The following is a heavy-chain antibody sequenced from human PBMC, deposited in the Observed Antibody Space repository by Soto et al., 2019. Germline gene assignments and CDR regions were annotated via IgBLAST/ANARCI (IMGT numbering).Heavy chain of an antibody. V-gene: IGHV1-18*01. D-gene: IGHD3-22*01. CDR1: GYTFTSYG. Sequence: GPSVKVSCKASGYTFTSYGISWVRQAPGQGLEWMGWISAYNGNTNYAQKLQGRVTMTTDTSTSTAYMELRSLRSDDTAVYYCARVAYDSSGYYQTDLYYYGMDVWGQGTTVTVSS. CDR2: ISAYNGNT. CDR3: ARVAYDSSGYYQTDLYYYGMDV. J-gene: IGHJ6*02.